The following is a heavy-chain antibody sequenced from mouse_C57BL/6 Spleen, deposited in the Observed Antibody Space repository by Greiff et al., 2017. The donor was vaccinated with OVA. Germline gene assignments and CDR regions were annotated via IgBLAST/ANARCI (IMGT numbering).Heavy chain of an antibody. CDR2: ISSGSSTI. J-gene: IGHJ4*01. CDR3: ARYDYVFYAMDY. CDR1: GFTFSDYG. D-gene: IGHD2-4*01. V-gene: IGHV5-17*01. Sequence: EVKVVESGGGLVKPGGSLKLSCAASGFTFSDYGMHWVRQAPEKGLEWVAYISSGSSTIYYADTVKGRFTISRDNAKNTLFLQMTSLRSEDTAMYYCARYDYVFYAMDYWGQGTSVTVSS.